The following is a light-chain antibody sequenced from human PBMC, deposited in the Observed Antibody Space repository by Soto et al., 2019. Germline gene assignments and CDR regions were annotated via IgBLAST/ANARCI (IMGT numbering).Light chain of an antibody. J-gene: IGKJ1*01. V-gene: IGKV2-28*01. Sequence: DIVMTQSPLSLPVTPGEPASISCSSSQSLLQSNGYNYLDWYLQKPGQSPQLLIYFGSYRASGVPDRFSGSGSGTDFTLTIRRVEAEDVGVYYCMQSQQSPPTFGQGNKVEI. CDR3: MQSQQSPPT. CDR1: QSLLQSNGYNY. CDR2: FGS.